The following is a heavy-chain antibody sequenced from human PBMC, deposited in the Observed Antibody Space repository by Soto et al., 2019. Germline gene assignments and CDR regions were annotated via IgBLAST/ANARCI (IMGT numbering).Heavy chain of an antibody. CDR3: ATVGYCSSTSCQTRYYYYGMDV. Sequence: GGSLRLSCAASGFAFNTYGMHWVRQAPGKGLEWVSYISRSGSDIYYADSVKGRFTISRDNAKNSLFLQMNSLRAEDTAVYYCATVGYCSSTSCQTRYYYYGMDVWGQGTTVTVSS. CDR2: ISRSGSDI. CDR1: GFAFNTYG. J-gene: IGHJ6*02. D-gene: IGHD2-2*03. V-gene: IGHV3-21*05.